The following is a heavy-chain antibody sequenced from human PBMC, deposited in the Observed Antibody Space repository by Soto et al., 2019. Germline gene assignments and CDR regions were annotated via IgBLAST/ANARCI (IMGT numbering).Heavy chain of an antibody. CDR1: GGSISSGGYS. CDR3: ARGTSWQLPFDY. D-gene: IGHD6-13*01. Sequence: SETLSLTCAVSGGSISSGGYSWSWIRQPPGKGLEWIGYIYHSGSTYYNPSLKSRVTISVDRSKNQFSLKLSSVTAADTAVYYCARGTSWQLPFDYWGQGTLVTVSS. J-gene: IGHJ4*02. V-gene: IGHV4-30-2*01. CDR2: IYHSGST.